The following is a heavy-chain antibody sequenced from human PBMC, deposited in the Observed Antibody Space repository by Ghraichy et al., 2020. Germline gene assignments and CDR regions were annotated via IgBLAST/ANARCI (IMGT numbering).Heavy chain of an antibody. J-gene: IGHJ6*02. CDR1: GGTFSSYA. CDR2: IIPIFGTA. V-gene: IGHV1-69*06. CDR3: ALTPLELNYYYGMDV. Sequence: SVKVSCKASGGTFSSYAISWVRQAPGQGLEWMGGIIPIFGTANYAQKFQGRVTITADKSTSTAYMELSSLRSEDTAVYYCALTPLELNYYYGMDVWGQGTTVTVSS. D-gene: IGHD1-14*01.